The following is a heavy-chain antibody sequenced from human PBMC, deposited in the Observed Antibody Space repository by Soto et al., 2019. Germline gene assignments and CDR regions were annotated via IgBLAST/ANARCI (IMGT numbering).Heavy chain of an antibody. CDR1: GFTFTSSG. CDR3: ARGRVRGGWFDP. Sequence: ASVKVSCKASGFTFTSSGVQWVRQARGQRLEWIGWIVVGNGNTKYSQKFQDRVTITRDTSASTAYMELSSLRSEDTAVYYCARGRVRGGWFDPWGQGTLVTVSS. V-gene: IGHV1-3*01. CDR2: IVVGNGNT. J-gene: IGHJ5*02. D-gene: IGHD3-10*01.